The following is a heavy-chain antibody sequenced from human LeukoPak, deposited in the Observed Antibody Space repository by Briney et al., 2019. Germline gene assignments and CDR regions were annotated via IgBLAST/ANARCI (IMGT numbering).Heavy chain of an antibody. D-gene: IGHD3-9*01. J-gene: IGHJ4*02. Sequence: GPVKVSCKASGYTFTTYDINWVRQATGQGLEWMGWMNPNSGNTGYAQRFQGRVTMTRNTSINTAYMELSSLTSEDTAVHYCARETTIPPYYFDYWGLGTLVTVSS. CDR3: ARETTIPPYYFDY. CDR1: GYTFTTYD. V-gene: IGHV1-8*01. CDR2: MNPNSGNT.